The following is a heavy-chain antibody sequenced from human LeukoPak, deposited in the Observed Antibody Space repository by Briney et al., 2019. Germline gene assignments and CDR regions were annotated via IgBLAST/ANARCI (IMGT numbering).Heavy chain of an antibody. V-gene: IGHV3-21*01. J-gene: IGHJ3*02. Sequence: GGSLRLSCLASGFTFSSYWMNWVRQAPGKGLEWVSSISGSSSYIYYGDSVKGRCTISRDNAKKSLYLQMNSLRAEDTAVYYCARDQGVYCSGGSCTAFDIWGQGTMVTVSS. D-gene: IGHD2-15*01. CDR2: ISGSSSYI. CDR3: ARDQGVYCSGGSCTAFDI. CDR1: GFTFSSYW.